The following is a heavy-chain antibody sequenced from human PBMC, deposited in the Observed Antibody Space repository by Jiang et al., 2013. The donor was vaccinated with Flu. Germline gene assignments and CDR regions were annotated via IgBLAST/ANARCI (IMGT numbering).Heavy chain of an antibody. CDR2: MSGSGGST. J-gene: IGHJ4*02. CDR1: GFTFSSYA. D-gene: IGHD2-8*02. Sequence: QLVESGGGLVQPGGSLRLSCAASGFTFSSYAMSWVRQAPGKGLEWVSSMSGSGGSTYYADSVKGRFTVSRDNSKNTLYVQMSSLRVDDTAVYYCAKDAPTLVSLQNYFDYWGQGSLVTVSS. V-gene: IGHV3-23*04. CDR3: AKDAPTLVSLQNYFDY.